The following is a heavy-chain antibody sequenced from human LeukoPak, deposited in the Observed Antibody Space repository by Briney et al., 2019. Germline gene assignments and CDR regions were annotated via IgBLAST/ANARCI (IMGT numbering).Heavy chain of an antibody. Sequence: GGSLRLSCAASGFTFSILDMSWVRQAPGKGLEWVSAISGNGGRTYYADSVKGRFTISRDNAKNTLYLQMNSLRAEDTAVYYCARDRPKHFGVPGAVFNAFDIWGQGTMVTVSS. V-gene: IGHV3-23*01. CDR1: GFTFSILD. CDR2: ISGNGGRT. J-gene: IGHJ3*02. CDR3: ARDRPKHFGVPGAVFNAFDI. D-gene: IGHD1-14*01.